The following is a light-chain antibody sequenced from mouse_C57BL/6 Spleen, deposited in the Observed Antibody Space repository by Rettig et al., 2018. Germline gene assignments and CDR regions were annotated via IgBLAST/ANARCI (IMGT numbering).Light chain of an antibody. CDR2: DTS. CDR3: QQWSSSPFT. Sequence: QIVLTQSPAIMSASPGEKVTMTCSASSSVSSMYWYQQKAGSSPRLLIYDTSNLASGVPVRFSGSGSGTSYSLTISRMEAEDAATYYCQQWSSSPFTFGSGTKLEMK. V-gene: IGKV4-55*01. CDR1: SSVSS. J-gene: IGKJ4*01.